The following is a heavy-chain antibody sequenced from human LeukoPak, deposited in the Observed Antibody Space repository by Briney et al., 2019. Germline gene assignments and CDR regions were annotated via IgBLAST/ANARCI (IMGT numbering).Heavy chain of an antibody. V-gene: IGHV4-59*01. J-gene: IGHJ3*02. CDR2: IYYSGST. Sequence: SETLSLTCTVSGGSISSYYWSWIRQPPGKGLEWIGYIYYSGSTNYNPSLKSRVTISVDTSKNQFSLKLSSVTAEDTAVYYCATGPLERQSDAFDIWGQGTMVTVSS. D-gene: IGHD1-1*01. CDR1: GGSISSYY. CDR3: ATGPLERQSDAFDI.